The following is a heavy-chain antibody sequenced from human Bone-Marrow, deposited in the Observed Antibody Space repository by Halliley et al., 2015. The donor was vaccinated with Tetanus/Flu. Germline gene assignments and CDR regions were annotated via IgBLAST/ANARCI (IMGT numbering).Heavy chain of an antibody. D-gene: IGHD3-10*01. CDR3: ARGGGRYYSPYH. CDR2: IYAGGTA. J-gene: IGHJ5*02. V-gene: IGHV3-53*01. Sequence: SLRLSCAASGFTVNNNYLSWVRQAPGKGLEWVSSIYAGGTAYFADSVRGRFTISRDESKNTVYLQMNNLRVEDTAVYHCARGGGRYYSPYHWGQGTLVTVSS. CDR1: GFTVNNNY.